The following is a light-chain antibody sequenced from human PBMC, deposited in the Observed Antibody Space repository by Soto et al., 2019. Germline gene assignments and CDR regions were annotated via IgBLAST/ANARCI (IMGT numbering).Light chain of an antibody. CDR1: QGMSSH. V-gene: IGKV1-9*01. J-gene: IGKJ4*01. CDR2: AAY. CDR3: QQVDTSHS. Sequence: IQVTQSPSSLSASVGDRITITCRVSQGMSSHLAWYQQKPGKAPKLLIYAAYTLQSGVPSRFSGGGSGPDFTLTISNLQPEDIATYYCQQVDTSHSFGGGTKVEIK.